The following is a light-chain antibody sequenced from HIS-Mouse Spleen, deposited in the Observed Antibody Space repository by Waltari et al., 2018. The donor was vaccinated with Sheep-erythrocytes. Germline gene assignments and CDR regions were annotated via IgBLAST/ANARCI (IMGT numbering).Light chain of an antibody. J-gene: IGLJ3*02. CDR3: CSYAGSYTFWV. Sequence: QSALTQPRSVSGSPGQSVTISCTGTSSDVGGYNYVSWYQHHPGKAPNLMIYDVSKRPSGVPDRFSGSKSGNTASLTISGLQAEDEADYYCCSYAGSYTFWVFVGGTRLTVL. CDR1: SSDVGGYNY. CDR2: DVS. V-gene: IGLV2-11*01.